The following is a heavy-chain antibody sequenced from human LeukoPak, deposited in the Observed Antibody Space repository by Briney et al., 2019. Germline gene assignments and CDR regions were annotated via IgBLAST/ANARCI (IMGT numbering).Heavy chain of an antibody. J-gene: IGHJ4*02. CDR2: IYTSGST. V-gene: IGHV4-61*02. CDR3: ARVAYYYDSSGYLDY. Sequence: SETLSLTCTVSGGSISSGSYYWSWIRQPAGKGLEWIGRIYTSGSTNYNPSLKSRVTISVDTSKNQFSLKLSSVTAADTAVYYCARVAYYYDSSGYLDYWGQGTLVTVSS. CDR1: GGSISSGSYY. D-gene: IGHD3-22*01.